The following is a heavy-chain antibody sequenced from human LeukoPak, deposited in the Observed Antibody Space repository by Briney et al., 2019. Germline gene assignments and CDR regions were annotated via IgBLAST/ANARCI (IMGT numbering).Heavy chain of an antibody. D-gene: IGHD6-19*01. Sequence: AGRSLRLSCAASGFTFSSYGMHWVRQAPGKGLEWVAVISYDGSNKYYADSVKGRFTISRDNSKNTLYLQMNSLRAEDTAVYYCAKDPGNSGWYLRYWGQGTLVTVSS. J-gene: IGHJ4*02. CDR1: GFTFSSYG. V-gene: IGHV3-30*18. CDR2: ISYDGSNK. CDR3: AKDPGNSGWYLRY.